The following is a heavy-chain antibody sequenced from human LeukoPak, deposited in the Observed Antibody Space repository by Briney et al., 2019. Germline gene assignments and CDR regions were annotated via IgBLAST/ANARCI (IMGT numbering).Heavy chain of an antibody. CDR1: GFTFSDYY. J-gene: IGHJ4*02. CDR3: ASFFRRGYSYGYNY. CDR2: ISSSCSTI. D-gene: IGHD5-18*01. V-gene: IGHV3-11*01. Sequence: GGSLTLSCAASGFTFSDYYMSWIRQAPGKGLEWVSYISSSCSTIYYAASGKGPFPISKDNAKKSLDLQMNSLRGGDTAVYYCASFFRRGYSYGYNYWGQGTLVTVSS.